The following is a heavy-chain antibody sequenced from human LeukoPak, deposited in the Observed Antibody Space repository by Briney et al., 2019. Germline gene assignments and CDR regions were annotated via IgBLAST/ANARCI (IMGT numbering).Heavy chain of an antibody. Sequence: PGGSLRLSCAASGFTVSTSYVSWVRQAPGKGLEWVSPIYSGGRTDYADSVKGRFTISRDNSKNTLYLQMNSLRAEDTAVYYCARDSRFSDYYYGMDVWGQGTTVTVSS. D-gene: IGHD3-10*01. V-gene: IGHV3-53*01. CDR3: ARDSRFSDYYYGMDV. CDR1: GFTVSTSY. J-gene: IGHJ6*02. CDR2: IYSGGRT.